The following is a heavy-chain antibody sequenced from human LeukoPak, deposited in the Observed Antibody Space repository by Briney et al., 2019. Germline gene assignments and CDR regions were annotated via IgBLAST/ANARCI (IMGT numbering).Heavy chain of an antibody. CDR1: GYSISSGYY. CDR2: IYHSGST. D-gene: IGHD5-12*01. V-gene: IGHV4-38-2*02. Sequence: SETLSLTCTVSGYSISSGYYWGWIRQPPGKGLEWIGCIYHSGSTYYNPSLKSRVTISVDTSKNQFSLKLSSVTAADTAVYYCARVGHLVATIPYYFDYWGQGTLVTVSS. J-gene: IGHJ4*02. CDR3: ARVGHLVATIPYYFDY.